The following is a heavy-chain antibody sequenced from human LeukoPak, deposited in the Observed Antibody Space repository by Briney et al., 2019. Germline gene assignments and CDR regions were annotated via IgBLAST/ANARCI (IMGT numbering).Heavy chain of an antibody. J-gene: IGHJ5*02. CDR3: ASGRTYDFWSGSNWFGP. D-gene: IGHD3-3*01. CDR1: GFTFSDYY. Sequence: GGSLRLSCAASGFTFSDYYMSWVRQAPGKGLEWVSYISSSGSTIYYADSVKGRFTISRDNAKNSLYLQMDSLRAEDTAVYYCASGRTYDFWSGSNWFGPWGQGTLVTVSS. V-gene: IGHV3-11*01. CDR2: ISSSGSTI.